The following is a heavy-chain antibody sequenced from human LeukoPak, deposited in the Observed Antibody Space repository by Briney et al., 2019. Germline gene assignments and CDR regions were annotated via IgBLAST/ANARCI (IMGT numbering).Heavy chain of an antibody. J-gene: IGHJ2*01. Sequence: ETLSLTCTVSGGSISSYYWSWIRQPPGKGLEWIGYIYYSGSTNYNPSLKSRVTISVDTSKNQFSLKLSSVTAADTAVYYCARRTDGAVAYWYFDLWGRGTLVTVSS. CDR2: IYYSGST. CDR1: GGSISSYY. D-gene: IGHD6-19*01. CDR3: ARRTDGAVAYWYFDL. V-gene: IGHV4-59*08.